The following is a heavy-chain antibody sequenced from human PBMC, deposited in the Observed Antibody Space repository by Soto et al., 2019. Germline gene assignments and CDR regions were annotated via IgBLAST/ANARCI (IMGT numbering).Heavy chain of an antibody. CDR3: ANPDLYGMDV. CDR2: ITGRGDRT. CDR1: GFTFSSYA. Sequence: GGSLRLSCAASGFTFSSYAMSWVRQAPGKGLEWVSGITGRGDRTHYADSVKGLFTISRDNSKNTLYLEMNSLRAEDTAVYYCANPDLYGMDVWGQGTTVTFSS. J-gene: IGHJ6*02. V-gene: IGHV3-23*01.